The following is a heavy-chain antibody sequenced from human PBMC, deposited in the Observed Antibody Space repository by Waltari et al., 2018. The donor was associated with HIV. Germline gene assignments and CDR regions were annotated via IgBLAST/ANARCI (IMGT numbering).Heavy chain of an antibody. CDR3: VRDPKTSWGELDY. Sequence: EVQLVESGGGLVQPEESLRRSCAASGVGFSSYSMNWVRQAPGEGLEWISFISSSGSTIYYADSVKGRFTVSRDNAENSLYLQMNSLRDEDTAVYYCVRDPKTSWGELDYWGQGTLVAVSS. CDR2: ISSSGSTI. D-gene: IGHD3-16*01. CDR1: GVGFSSYS. J-gene: IGHJ4*02. V-gene: IGHV3-48*02.